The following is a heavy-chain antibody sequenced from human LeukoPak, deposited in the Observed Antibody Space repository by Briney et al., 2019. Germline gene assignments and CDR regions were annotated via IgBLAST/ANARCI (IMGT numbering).Heavy chain of an antibody. CDR2: IKPDGSAQ. D-gene: IGHD6-13*01. Sequence: AESRRLSCATAGFTLSCHWMSWVSHVPGGGLGRVANIKPDGSAQYYAASVKGRFTVSRDNAKNSLYLQMNSLRVEDTAVYYCARANNSSWHNWGQGTLVTVSA. CDR3: ARANNSSWHN. V-gene: IGHV3-7*01. J-gene: IGHJ4*02. CDR1: GFTLSCHW.